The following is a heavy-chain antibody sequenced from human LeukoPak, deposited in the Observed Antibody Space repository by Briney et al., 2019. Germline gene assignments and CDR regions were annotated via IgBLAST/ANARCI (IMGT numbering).Heavy chain of an antibody. V-gene: IGHV1-2*02. CDR2: INPNSGGT. D-gene: IGHD6-13*01. Sequence: ASVKVSCKASGYTFTGYYMHWVRQAPGQGLQWMGWINPNSGGTNYAQKFQGRVTMTRDTSISTAYMELSRLRSDDTAVYYCARDLIAAAGEGFDYWGQGTLVTVSS. CDR1: GYTFTGYY. CDR3: ARDLIAAAGEGFDY. J-gene: IGHJ4*02.